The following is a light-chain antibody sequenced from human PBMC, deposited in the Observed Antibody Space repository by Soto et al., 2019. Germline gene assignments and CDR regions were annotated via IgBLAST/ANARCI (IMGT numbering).Light chain of an antibody. V-gene: IGKV3-15*01. Sequence: VLTQSPASLSVSPGQTATLSCRASQSVGSAFGWYQQKPGQAPRLLIYGASTRAAGITARFRGGGSGADFTLTITSLHSEDFEIYYCQQYNAWPITFGQGTRLEIK. J-gene: IGKJ5*01. CDR3: QQYNAWPIT. CDR2: GAS. CDR1: QSVGSA.